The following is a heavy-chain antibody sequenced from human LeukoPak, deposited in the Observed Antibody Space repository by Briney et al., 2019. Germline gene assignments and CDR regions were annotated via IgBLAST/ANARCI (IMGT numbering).Heavy chain of an antibody. CDR1: RFFFSSYA. CDR3: AKELATMIVVVIDQVDY. Sequence: GGSLRLSCAASRFFFSSYAMHWVRQAPGKGLEWLAVISSDGTNKYYADSVKGRFTISRDNSKNTLYLQMNSLRAEDTAVYYCAKELATMIVVVIDQVDYWGQGTLVTVSS. CDR2: ISSDGTNK. D-gene: IGHD3-22*01. J-gene: IGHJ4*02. V-gene: IGHV3-30-3*01.